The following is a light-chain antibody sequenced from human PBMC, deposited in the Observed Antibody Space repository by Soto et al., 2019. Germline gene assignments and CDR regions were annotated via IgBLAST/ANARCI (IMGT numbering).Light chain of an antibody. J-gene: IGKJ2*01. CDR2: AAS. CDR3: QQSYGTPPYT. Sequence: DIQMTQSPSSLSASVGDRVTITCRASQSISSYLNWYQQKPGKAPKLLIYAASSLQSGVPSRFSGSGAGTDFTLTIRSLQPEDFPTYYCQQSYGTPPYTYGQGTKLAIK. V-gene: IGKV1-39*01. CDR1: QSISSY.